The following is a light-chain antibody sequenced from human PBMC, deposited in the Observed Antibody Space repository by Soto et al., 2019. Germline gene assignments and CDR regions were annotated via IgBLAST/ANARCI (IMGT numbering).Light chain of an antibody. Sequence: QSALTQPRSVSGSPGQSVTISCAGTSSDVGAYNWVSWYQQHPGKVPKLIIYDVTRRPSGVPDRFSGSKSGNTASLTISGLQADDEADYYCCSYAGSYTSLFGGGTKVTVL. CDR1: SSDVGAYNW. J-gene: IGLJ3*02. CDR2: DVT. V-gene: IGLV2-11*01. CDR3: CSYAGSYTSL.